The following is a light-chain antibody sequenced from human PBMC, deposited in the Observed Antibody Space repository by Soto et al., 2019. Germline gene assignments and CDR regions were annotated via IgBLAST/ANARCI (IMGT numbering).Light chain of an antibody. V-gene: IGLV2-11*01. Sequence: QSVLTQPRSVSGSPGQSVTISCTGTSSDVGAYKFVSWYQQHPGKAPKFMIYDVSKRPSGVPDRFSGSKSGNTASLTISGLQAEDEAHYYCSSFVGGNTYVFVTGTKVTVL. CDR2: DVS. CDR3: SSFVGGNTYV. J-gene: IGLJ1*01. CDR1: SSDVGAYKF.